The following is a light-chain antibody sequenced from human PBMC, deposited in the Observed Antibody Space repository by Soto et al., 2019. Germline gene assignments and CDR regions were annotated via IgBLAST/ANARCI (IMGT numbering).Light chain of an antibody. CDR2: DAS. Sequence: DVQMTQSPSSLSAAVGDRVTITCQASHDISDYLTWYQHKPGEAPKLLIYDASKLEAGVPSRFSGRGSGTDFTFSISSLQPEDIATYYSKRYDNVPLTFGGGTKVEIK. CDR3: KRYDNVPLT. CDR1: HDISDY. J-gene: IGKJ4*01. V-gene: IGKV1-33*01.